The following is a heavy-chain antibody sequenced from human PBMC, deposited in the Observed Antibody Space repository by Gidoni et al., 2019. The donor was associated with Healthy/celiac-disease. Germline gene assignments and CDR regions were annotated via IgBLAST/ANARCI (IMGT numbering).Heavy chain of an antibody. CDR1: GGSISSSSYY. CDR2: IYYSGST. Sequence: QLQLQESGPGLVKPSETLSLTCTVSGGSISSSSYYWGWIRQPPGKGLEWIGSIYYSGSTYYNPSLKSRVTISVDTSKNQFSLKLSSVTAADTAVYYCASLLAAPTYSSIYFDYWGQGTLVTVSS. CDR3: ASLLAAPTYSSIYFDY. V-gene: IGHV4-39*01. J-gene: IGHJ4*02. D-gene: IGHD6-13*01.